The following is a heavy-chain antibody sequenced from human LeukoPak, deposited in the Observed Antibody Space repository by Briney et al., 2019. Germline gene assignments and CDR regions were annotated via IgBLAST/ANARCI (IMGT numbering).Heavy chain of an antibody. V-gene: IGHV3-20*01. CDR3: ARAGVVNWFDS. CDR1: GFTFDDYG. Sequence: RPGGSLRLSCAASGFTFDDYGMSWVRQAPGKGLEWVSGINWNGGSTGYADSVKGRFTISGDNAKNSLYLQMNSLRVEDTASYHCARAGVVNWFDSWGQGTLVTVSS. D-gene: IGHD3-10*01. CDR2: INWNGGST. J-gene: IGHJ5*01.